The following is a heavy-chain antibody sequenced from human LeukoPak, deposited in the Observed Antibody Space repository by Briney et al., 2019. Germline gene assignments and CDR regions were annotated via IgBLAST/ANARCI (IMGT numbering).Heavy chain of an antibody. CDR3: TSAGPSYYSDSSGFYYYFDY. CDR2: MNPNSGGT. J-gene: IGHJ4*02. CDR1: GYTFTGYY. Sequence: ASVKVSCTASGYTFTGYYLHWLRQAPGQGLEWMGWMNPNSGGTNYAQKFQGRVTMTRDTSISAAYMELSRLRLDDTAVYYCTSAGPSYYSDSSGFYYYFDYWGQGTLVTVSP. D-gene: IGHD3-22*01. V-gene: IGHV1-2*02.